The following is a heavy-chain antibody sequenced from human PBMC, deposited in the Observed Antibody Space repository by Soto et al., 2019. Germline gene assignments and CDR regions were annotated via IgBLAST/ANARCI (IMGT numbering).Heavy chain of an antibody. Sequence: SETLSLTCTVSGGSISSSSYYWGWIRQPPGKGLEWIGSIYYSGSTYYNPSLKSRVTISVDTSKNQFSLKLSSVTAADTAVYYCASLYSSSSRGYFDYWGQGTLVTVSS. D-gene: IGHD6-6*01. CDR2: IYYSGST. CDR1: GGSISSSSYY. J-gene: IGHJ4*02. CDR3: ASLYSSSSRGYFDY. V-gene: IGHV4-39*01.